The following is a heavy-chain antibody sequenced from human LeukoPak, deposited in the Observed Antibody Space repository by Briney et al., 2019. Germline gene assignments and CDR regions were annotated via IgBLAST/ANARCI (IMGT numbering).Heavy chain of an antibody. J-gene: IGHJ4*02. V-gene: IGHV3-23*01. CDR3: ARERITTTAFDY. CDR2: ISGSGGNT. D-gene: IGHD4-17*01. CDR1: GFTFTNYP. Sequence: LPGGSLRLSCAASGFTFTNYPMNWVRQAPGKGLEWVSDISGSGGNTHYADSVKGRFTISRDNSKNTLHLQMDSLRAEDTAIYYCARERITTTAFDYWGQGTLVTVSS.